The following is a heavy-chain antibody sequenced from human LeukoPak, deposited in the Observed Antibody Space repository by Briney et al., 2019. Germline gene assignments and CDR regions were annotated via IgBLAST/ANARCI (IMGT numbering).Heavy chain of an antibody. J-gene: IGHJ4*02. Sequence: NPSETLSLTCTVSGGSISSHYWSWIRQPPGKGLEWIGYIYYSGSTNYNPSLKSRVTISVDTSKNQFSLKLSSVTAADTAVYYCARDSRYGGDEIPGFDYWGQGTLVTVSS. CDR2: IYYSGST. V-gene: IGHV4-59*11. CDR3: ARDSRYGGDEIPGFDY. CDR1: GGSISSHY. D-gene: IGHD2-21*02.